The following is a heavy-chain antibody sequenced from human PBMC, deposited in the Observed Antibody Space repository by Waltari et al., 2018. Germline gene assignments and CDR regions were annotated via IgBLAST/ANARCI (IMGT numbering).Heavy chain of an antibody. J-gene: IGHJ3*02. CDR3: AKLGERITMIVVVTDAFDI. D-gene: IGHD3-22*01. V-gene: IGHV3-30*02. Sequence: QVQLVESGGGVVQPGGSLRLSCAASGFTFSSYGMPWVRQAPGKGLEWVAFIRYDGSNKYYADSVKGRFTISRDNSKNTLYLQMNSLRAEDTAVYYCAKLGERITMIVVVTDAFDIWGQGTMVTVSS. CDR1: GFTFSSYG. CDR2: IRYDGSNK.